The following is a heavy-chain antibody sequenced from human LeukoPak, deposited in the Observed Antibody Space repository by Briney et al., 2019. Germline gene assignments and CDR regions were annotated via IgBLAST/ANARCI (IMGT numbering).Heavy chain of an antibody. V-gene: IGHV1-2*02. J-gene: IGHJ4*02. CDR2: INPNSGGT. CDR1: GYTFTGYY. Sequence: ASVSVSCTASGYTFTGYYMHWVRQAPGQGLEWMGWINPNSGGTNYAQKFQGRVTMTRDTSISTAYMELSRLRSDDTAVYYCARDKLWFGELPTWDYWGQGTLVTVSS. CDR3: ARDKLWFGELPTWDY. D-gene: IGHD3-10*01.